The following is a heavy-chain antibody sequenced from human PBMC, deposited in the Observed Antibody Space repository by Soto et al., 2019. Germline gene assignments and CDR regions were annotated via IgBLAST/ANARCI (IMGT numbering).Heavy chain of an antibody. Sequence: SVQVSCKASGGTFSSYAISWVRQAPGQGLEWMGGIIPSFGTANYAQKFQGRVTITADKSTSTAYMELSSLRSEDTAVYYCASGRSSPQLAVIYYYGMDVWGQGTTVTVSS. CDR2: IIPSFGTA. J-gene: IGHJ6*02. CDR3: ASGRSSPQLAVIYYYGMDV. V-gene: IGHV1-69*06. CDR1: GGTFSSYA. D-gene: IGHD2-21*01.